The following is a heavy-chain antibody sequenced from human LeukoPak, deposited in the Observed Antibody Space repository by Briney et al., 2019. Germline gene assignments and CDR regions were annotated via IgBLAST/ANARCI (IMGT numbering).Heavy chain of an antibody. CDR3: ATDGAYCGGDCYRPLRY. CDR1: GFTVSSNY. D-gene: IGHD2-21*02. J-gene: IGHJ4*02. Sequence: GGSLRLSCAASGFTVSSNYMSWVRQAPGKGLEWVSVIYSGGSTYYADSVEGRFTISRDNSKNTLYLQMNSLRAEDTAVYYCATDGAYCGGDCYRPLRYWDQGTLVTVSS. V-gene: IGHV3-53*01. CDR2: IYSGGST.